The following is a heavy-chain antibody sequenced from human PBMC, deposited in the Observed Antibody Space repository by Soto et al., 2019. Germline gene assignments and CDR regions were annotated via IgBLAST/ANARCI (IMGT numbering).Heavy chain of an antibody. CDR1: GFTFSSYG. Sequence: QVQLVESGGGVVQPGRSLRLSCAASGFTFSSYGMHWVRQAPGKGLEWVAVISYDGSNKYYADSVKGRFTISRDNSKNTLYLQLNRLRAEDTAVYYCAKDQPPIWFGAQNSPGDAFDIWGQGTMVTVSS. V-gene: IGHV3-30*18. J-gene: IGHJ3*02. CDR3: AKDQPPIWFGAQNSPGDAFDI. CDR2: ISYDGSNK. D-gene: IGHD3-10*01.